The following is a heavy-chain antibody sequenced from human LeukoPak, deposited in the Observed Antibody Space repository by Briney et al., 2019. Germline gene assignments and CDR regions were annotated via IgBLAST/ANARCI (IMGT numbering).Heavy chain of an antibody. CDR1: AGSFSGYY. J-gene: IGHJ6*02. V-gene: IGHV4-34*01. CDR2: INHSGST. Sequence: SETLSLTCADYAGSFSGYYWSWIRQPPGKGLEWIGEINHSGSTNYNPSLKSRVTISVDTSKNQFSLKLSSVTAADTAVYYCARDGVKQWLPNYYYGMDVWGQGTTVTVSS. CDR3: ARDGVKQWLPNYYYGMDV. D-gene: IGHD6-19*01.